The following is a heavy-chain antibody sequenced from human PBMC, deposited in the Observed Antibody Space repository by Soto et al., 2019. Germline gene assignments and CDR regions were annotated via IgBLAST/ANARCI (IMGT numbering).Heavy chain of an antibody. Sequence: QVQLVQSAAEVKKPGSSVKVSCKVSGGTFSSYAISWVRQAPGQGLQWMGGIIPISGTADYAQKFQVRLTIIADESTNTGYMELSRVRSDDTAVYYWARDLVGVSSAYYTGRDVWGHGSTVTVSS. J-gene: IGHJ6*02. CDR1: GGTFSSYA. CDR3: ARDLVGVSSAYYTGRDV. D-gene: IGHD1-26*01. V-gene: IGHV1-69*01. CDR2: IIPISGTA.